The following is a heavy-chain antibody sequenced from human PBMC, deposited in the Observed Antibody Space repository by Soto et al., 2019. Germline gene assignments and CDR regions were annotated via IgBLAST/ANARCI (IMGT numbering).Heavy chain of an antibody. D-gene: IGHD3-10*01. J-gene: IGHJ6*02. V-gene: IGHV4-39*01. CDR1: GGSISSSSYY. CDR2: IYYSGST. CDR3: ARLGDGSGIQPLSYGMDV. Sequence: QLQLQESGPGLVKPSETLSLTCTVSGGSISSSSYYWGWIRQPPGKGLEWIGSIYYSGSTYYNPSLKSRVTISVDTSKNQFSLKLSSVTAADTAVYYCARLGDGSGIQPLSYGMDVWGQGTTVTVSS.